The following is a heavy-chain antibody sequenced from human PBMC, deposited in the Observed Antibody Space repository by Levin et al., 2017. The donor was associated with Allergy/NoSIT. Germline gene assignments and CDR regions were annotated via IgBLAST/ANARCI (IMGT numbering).Heavy chain of an antibody. CDR1: GYTFTSYG. CDR3: ARARGLPYSGYEETTGGDY. D-gene: IGHD5-12*01. Sequence: ASVKVSCKASGYTFTSYGISWVRQAPGQGLEWMGWISAYNGNTNYAQKLQGRVTMTTDTSTSTAYMELRSLRSDDTAVYYCARARGLPYSGYEETTGGDYWGQGTLVTVSS. CDR2: ISAYNGNT. V-gene: IGHV1-18*01. J-gene: IGHJ4*02.